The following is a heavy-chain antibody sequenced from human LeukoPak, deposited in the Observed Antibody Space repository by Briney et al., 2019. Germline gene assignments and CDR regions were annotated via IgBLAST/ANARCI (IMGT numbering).Heavy chain of an antibody. J-gene: IGHJ3*02. CDR3: ARDSDTAMPYDAFDI. Sequence: VASVKVSCKASGYTFTSYGISWVRQAPGQGLEWMGWISAYNGNTNYAQKLQGRVTMTTDTSTSTAYMELRSLRSDDTAVYYCARDSDTAMPYDAFDIWGQGTMVTVSS. D-gene: IGHD5-18*01. CDR2: ISAYNGNT. V-gene: IGHV1-18*01. CDR1: GYTFTSYG.